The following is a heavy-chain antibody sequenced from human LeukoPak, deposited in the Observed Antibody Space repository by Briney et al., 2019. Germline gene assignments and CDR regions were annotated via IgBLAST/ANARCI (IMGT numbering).Heavy chain of an antibody. V-gene: IGHV5-51*01. D-gene: IGHD2-15*01. CDR3: ARLCPIGGHCNGGSCSLDY. CDR2: IYPGDSDT. CDR1: GSSFTSYW. Sequence: GASLKISCKGSGSSFTSYWIGWGRPMPGKGLEWMGIIYPGDSDTRYSPSFQGQVTISADKSISTAYLQWSSLKASDTAMYYCARLCPIGGHCNGGSCSLDYWGQGTLVTVSS. J-gene: IGHJ4*02.